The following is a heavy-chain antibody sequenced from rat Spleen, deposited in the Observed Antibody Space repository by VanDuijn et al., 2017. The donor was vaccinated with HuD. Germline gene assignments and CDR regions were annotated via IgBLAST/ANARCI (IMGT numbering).Heavy chain of an antibody. Sequence: EVQLVESGGGLVQPGRSLKLSCVASGFTFNDYWMTWIRQAPGKGLEWVASISNTGGTTYYPDSMKGRFTISRDNAKSTLYLQMDSLRSEDTATYYCARQRTLYYFDYWGQGVMVPVSS. CDR1: GFTFNDYW. D-gene: IGHD3-1*01. V-gene: IGHV5-31*01. J-gene: IGHJ2*01. CDR2: ISNTGGTT. CDR3: ARQRTLYYFDY.